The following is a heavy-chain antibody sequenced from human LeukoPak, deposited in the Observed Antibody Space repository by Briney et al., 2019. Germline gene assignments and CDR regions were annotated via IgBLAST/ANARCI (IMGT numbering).Heavy chain of an antibody. CDR1: GYTFTSYH. D-gene: IGHD3-10*01. J-gene: IGHJ4*02. CDR3: ARDVMVRGVIRYYFDY. Sequence: ASVKVSCKASGYTFTSYHMHWVRQAPGQGLEWMGIINPSGGTTSYAQKFQGRVTMTRDTSTTTVYMELSSLRSEDTAVYYCARDVMVRGVIRYYFDYWGQGTLVTVSS. V-gene: IGHV1-46*01. CDR2: INPSGGTT.